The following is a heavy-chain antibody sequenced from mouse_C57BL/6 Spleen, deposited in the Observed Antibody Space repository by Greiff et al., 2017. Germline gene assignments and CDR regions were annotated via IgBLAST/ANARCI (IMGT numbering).Heavy chain of an antibody. V-gene: IGHV7-3*01. D-gene: IGHD1-1*01. CDR1: GFTFTDYY. CDR2: IRNKANGYTT. Sequence: EVQLVESGGGLVQPGGSLSLSCAASGFTFTDYYMSWVRQPPGTALEWLGFIRNKANGYTTEYSASVKGRFTISRDNSQSILYLQMNALRAEDSATYYCARFYYYGSSYRYFDVWGTGTTVTVSS. CDR3: ARFYYYGSSYRYFDV. J-gene: IGHJ1*03.